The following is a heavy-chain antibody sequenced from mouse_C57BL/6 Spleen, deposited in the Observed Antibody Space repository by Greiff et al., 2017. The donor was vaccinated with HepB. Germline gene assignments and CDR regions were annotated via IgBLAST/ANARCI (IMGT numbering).Heavy chain of an antibody. CDR3: ARSDDYYGSSSYFDY. V-gene: IGHV5-6*01. CDR1: GFTFSSYG. D-gene: IGHD1-1*01. J-gene: IGHJ2*01. Sequence: EVQLVESGGDLVKPGGSLKLSCAASGFTFSSYGMSWVRQTPDKRLEWVATISSGGSYTYYPDSVKGRFTISRDNAKNTLYLQMSSLKSEDTAMYYCARSDDYYGSSSYFDYWGQGTTLTVSS. CDR2: ISSGGSYT.